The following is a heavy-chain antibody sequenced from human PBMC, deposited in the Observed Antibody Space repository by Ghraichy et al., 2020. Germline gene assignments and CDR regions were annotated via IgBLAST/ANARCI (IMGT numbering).Heavy chain of an antibody. D-gene: IGHD2/OR15-2a*01. CDR1: GYTFTGYY. Sequence: ASVKVSCKASGYTFTGYYMHWVRQAPGQGLEWMGWINPNSGGTNYAQKFQGWVTMTRDTSISTAYMELSRLRSDDTAVYYCAREGTIAPLYYFDYWGQGTLVTVSS. V-gene: IGHV1-2*04. CDR2: INPNSGGT. J-gene: IGHJ4*02. CDR3: AREGTIAPLYYFDY.